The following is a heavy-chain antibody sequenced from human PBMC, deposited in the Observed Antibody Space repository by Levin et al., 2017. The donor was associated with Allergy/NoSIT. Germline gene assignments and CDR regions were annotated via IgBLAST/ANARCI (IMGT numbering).Heavy chain of an antibody. D-gene: IGHD3-10*01. CDR2: IYYSGTT. J-gene: IGHJ4*02. CDR1: GGSITSYY. Sequence: ESLKISCTVSGGSITSYYWSWIRQPPGKGLEWIGYIYYSGTTNYNPSLRSRVTISVDTSKNQFSLKLTSVTAADTAVYYCARLVGGIGYFDYWGQGALVTVSS. CDR3: ARLVGGIGYFDY. V-gene: IGHV4-59*08.